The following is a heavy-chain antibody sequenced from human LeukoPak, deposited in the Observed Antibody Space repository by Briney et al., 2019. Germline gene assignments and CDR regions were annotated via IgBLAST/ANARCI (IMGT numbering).Heavy chain of an antibody. CDR1: GFTLSDHH. CDR3: ARTYSGSSLDT. V-gene: IGHV3-72*01. D-gene: IGHD1-26*01. Sequence: PGGSLRLACAASGFTLSDHHMGWVRQAPGKGLEWVGRTRNKANSYTTEYAASVKGRFIISRDDSDNSLYLQLNSLKTEDTAVYYCARTYSGSSLDTWGQGTLVTVSS. CDR2: TRNKANSYTT. J-gene: IGHJ5*02.